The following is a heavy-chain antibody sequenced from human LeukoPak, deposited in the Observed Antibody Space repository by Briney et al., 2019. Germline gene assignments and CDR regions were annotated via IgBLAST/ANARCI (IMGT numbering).Heavy chain of an antibody. J-gene: IGHJ5*02. V-gene: IGHV4-4*07. CDR2: LYTSGST. D-gene: IGHD2-2*01. CDR3: ARAGGGYCSSTSCSADWFDP. CDR1: GGSISSDS. Sequence: SETLSLTCTVSGGSISSDSWTWIRQPAGKGLEWIGRLYTSGSTNRGSIKHNPSLKSRVAMSVATSKNQFSLKLSSVTAADTAVYYCARAGGGYCSSTSCSADWFDPWGQGILVTVSS.